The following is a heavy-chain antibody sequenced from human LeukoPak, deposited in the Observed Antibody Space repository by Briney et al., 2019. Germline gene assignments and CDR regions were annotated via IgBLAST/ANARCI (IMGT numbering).Heavy chain of an antibody. CDR3: ASGLELDY. D-gene: IGHD6-25*01. J-gene: IGHJ4*02. Sequence: GGSLRLSCAASGFTFSNYGMHWVRQAPGKGLEWVAVIWYDGSNKYYGDSVKGRFTISRDNAKNSLYLQMNSLRAEDTAVYYCASGLELDYWGQGTLVTVSS. CDR2: IWYDGSNK. CDR1: GFTFSNYG. V-gene: IGHV3-33*03.